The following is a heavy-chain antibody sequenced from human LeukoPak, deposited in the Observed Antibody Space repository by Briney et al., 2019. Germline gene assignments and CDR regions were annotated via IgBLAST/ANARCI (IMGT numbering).Heavy chain of an antibody. CDR1: GFTFDDYA. J-gene: IGHJ4*02. V-gene: IGHV3-9*01. CDR3: AKAPGEESYSLFDY. D-gene: IGHD2-21*01. CDR2: ISWNSGSI. Sequence: GRSLRLSCAASGFTFDDYAMHWVRQAPGKGLEWVSGISWNSGSIGYADSVKGRFTISRDNSKNTLYLQMNSLRAEDTAVYYCAKAPGEESYSLFDYWGQGTLVTVSS.